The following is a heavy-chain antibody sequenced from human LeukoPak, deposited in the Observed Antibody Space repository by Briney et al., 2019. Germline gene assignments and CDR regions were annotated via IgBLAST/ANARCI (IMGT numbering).Heavy chain of an antibody. CDR1: GGSISSGGYY. J-gene: IGHJ4*02. D-gene: IGHD3-22*01. V-gene: IGHV4-31*03. CDR3: ARERAYYDSSVPYYFDY. Sequence: SETLSLTCTVSGGSISSGGYYWSWIRQHPGKGLEWIVYIYYSGSTYYNPSLKSRVTISVDTSKNQFSLKLSSVTAADTAVYYCARERAYYDSSVPYYFDYWGQGTLVTVSS. CDR2: IYYSGST.